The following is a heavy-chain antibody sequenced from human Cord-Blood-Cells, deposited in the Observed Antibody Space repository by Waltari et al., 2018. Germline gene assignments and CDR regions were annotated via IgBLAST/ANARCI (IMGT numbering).Heavy chain of an antibody. Sequence: EVQLVQSGAEVKKPGESLKISCKGSGYSFTSYWIGWVRQMPGKGLEWMGIIYPRASDTRYSPSFQGQVTISADKSISTAYLQWSSLKASDTAMYYCARDYYGSGSYFYYYYYYGMDVWGQGTTVTVSS. D-gene: IGHD3-10*01. CDR1: GYSFTSYW. V-gene: IGHV5-51*01. CDR2: IYPRASDT. J-gene: IGHJ6*02. CDR3: ARDYYGSGSYFYYYYYYGMDV.